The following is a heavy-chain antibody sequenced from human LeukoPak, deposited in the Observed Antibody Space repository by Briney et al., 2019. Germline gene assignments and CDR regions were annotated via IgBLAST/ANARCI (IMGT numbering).Heavy chain of an antibody. Sequence: GGSLRLSCAASGFTFSSYSMTWVRQAPGKGLEWLSSFTSRSRNIYYADSVKGRFTISRDNAKNLLYLQMNSLRAEDTAVYYCARDGGYCSSTSCYVCWGQGTLVTVSS. CDR2: FTSRSRNI. D-gene: IGHD2-2*03. V-gene: IGHV3-21*06. CDR3: ARDGGYCSSTSCYVC. CDR1: GFTFSSYS. J-gene: IGHJ4*02.